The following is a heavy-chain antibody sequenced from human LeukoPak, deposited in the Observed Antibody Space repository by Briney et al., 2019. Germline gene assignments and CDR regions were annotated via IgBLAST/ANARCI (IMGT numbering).Heavy chain of an antibody. CDR2: INHSGST. J-gene: IGHJ3*02. V-gene: IGHV4-34*01. CDR1: GGSFSGYY. CDR3: ARGEHYYDSSGYSVAFDI. Sequence: PSETLSLTCAVYGGSFSGYYWSWIRQPPGKGLEWIGEINHSGSTNYNPSLKSRVTISVDTSKNQFSLKLSSVTAADTAVYYCARGEHYYDSSGYSVAFDIWGQGTMVTVSS. D-gene: IGHD3-22*01.